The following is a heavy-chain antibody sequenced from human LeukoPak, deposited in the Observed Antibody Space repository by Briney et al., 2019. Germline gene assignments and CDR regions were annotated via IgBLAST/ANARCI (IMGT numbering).Heavy chain of an antibody. Sequence: GGSLRLSCAASGFTFGNYAMSWVRQAPEKGLEWVSSISGSGGTTKYGDSVNGRFTIARDNSKNTLYLQMNSLSADDTAVYYCAKAYSTSWYHLAGSWGQGTLVTVSS. J-gene: IGHJ5*02. CDR2: ISGSGGTT. D-gene: IGHD6-13*01. V-gene: IGHV3-23*01. CDR3: AKAYSTSWYHLAGS. CDR1: GFTFGNYA.